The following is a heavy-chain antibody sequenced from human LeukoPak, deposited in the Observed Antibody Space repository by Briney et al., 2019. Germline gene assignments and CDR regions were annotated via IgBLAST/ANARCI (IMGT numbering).Heavy chain of an antibody. CDR1: GFTFSSYA. D-gene: IGHD2-15*01. Sequence: PGGPLRLSCAASGFTFSSYAMLWVRQAPGEGLEWVATICGSDDNTYCADSVKGRFTISRDNSKDTLYLQMNSLRAEDTAVYYCAKGVVASCYSRVDYWGQGTLVTVSS. J-gene: IGHJ4*02. CDR2: ICGSDDNT. CDR3: AKGVVASCYSRVDY. V-gene: IGHV3-23*01.